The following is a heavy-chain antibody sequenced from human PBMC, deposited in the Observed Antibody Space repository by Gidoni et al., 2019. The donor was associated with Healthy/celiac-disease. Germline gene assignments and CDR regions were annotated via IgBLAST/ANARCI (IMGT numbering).Heavy chain of an antibody. Sequence: QVQLVDSGGGVVQPGRSLRLSWSASGFTFSSYGMHWVRQAPGKGLEWVAVIWYDGSNKYYADSVKGRFTISRDNSKNTLYLQMNSLRAEDTAVYYCARAIPASDAFDIWGQGTMVTVSS. CDR2: IWYDGSNK. V-gene: IGHV3-33*01. CDR3: ARAIPASDAFDI. CDR1: GFTFSSYG. J-gene: IGHJ3*02. D-gene: IGHD2-15*01.